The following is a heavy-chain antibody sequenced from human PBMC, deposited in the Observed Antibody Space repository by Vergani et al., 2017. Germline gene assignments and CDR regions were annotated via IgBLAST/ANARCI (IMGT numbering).Heavy chain of an antibody. J-gene: IGHJ5*02. Sequence: ELQLVESGGGLVKPGGSLRFSCAASGSTFSGNYMTWVRQAPGKGLEWVSHIYSGDETYYADSVKGRVTISRDTSKNTLHLQLNNLRVEATAVYYCARGNYDGSGTYVDPWGQGTLVTVSS. V-gene: IGHV3-66*02. CDR3: ARGNYDGSGTYVDP. CDR2: IYSGDET. CDR1: GSTFSGNY. D-gene: IGHD3-10*01.